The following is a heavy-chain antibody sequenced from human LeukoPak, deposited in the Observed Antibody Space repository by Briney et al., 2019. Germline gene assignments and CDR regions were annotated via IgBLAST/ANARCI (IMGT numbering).Heavy chain of an antibody. D-gene: IGHD2-8*02. Sequence: GASVKVSCKASGYTFTSYGISWVRQAPGQGLEWMGWISAYNGNTNYAQKLQGRVTMTADTSTSTAYMELRSLRSDDTAVYYCARVAVVSTYNWFDPWGQGTLVTVSS. J-gene: IGHJ5*02. CDR3: ARVAVVSTYNWFDP. CDR1: GYTFTSYG. CDR2: ISAYNGNT. V-gene: IGHV1-18*01.